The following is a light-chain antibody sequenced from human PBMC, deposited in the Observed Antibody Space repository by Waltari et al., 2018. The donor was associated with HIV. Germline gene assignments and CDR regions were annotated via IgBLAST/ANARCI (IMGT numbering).Light chain of an antibody. J-gene: IGLJ2*01. CDR3: SLYTSSSTVL. CDR1: NSDVGPYNR. V-gene: IGLV2-18*01. CDR2: DVS. Sequence: QSALTQPPSVSGSPGQSVTISCTGTNSDVGPYNRVSWYQQPPGTAPKLIIYDVSNRPSGVPDRFSGSESGNTASLTISRLQADDEADYYCSLYTSSSTVLFGGGTKLTVL.